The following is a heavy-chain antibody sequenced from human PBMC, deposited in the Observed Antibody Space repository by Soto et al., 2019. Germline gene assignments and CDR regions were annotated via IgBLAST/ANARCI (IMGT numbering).Heavy chain of an antibody. CDR2: ISAYNGNT. D-gene: IGHD6-13*01. CDR3: ARDYPGSSSSWPIDY. V-gene: IGHV1-18*01. CDR1: GYTFTSYG. J-gene: IGHJ4*02. Sequence: ASVKVSCKASGYTFTSYGISWVRQAPGQGLEWMGWISAYNGNTNYAQKLQGRVTMTTDTSTSTAYMELRSLRSDDTAVYYCARDYPGSSSSWPIDYWGQGNLVTVSS.